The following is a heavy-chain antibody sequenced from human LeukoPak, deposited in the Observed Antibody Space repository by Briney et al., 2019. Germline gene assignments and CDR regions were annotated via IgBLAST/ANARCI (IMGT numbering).Heavy chain of an antibody. CDR2: ISSSSSYI. D-gene: IGHD3-3*01. CDR3: ASLASITIFGVVPSDY. V-gene: IGHV3-21*01. J-gene: IGHJ4*02. CDR1: GFTFSSYS. Sequence: GGSLRLSCAASGFTFSSYSMNWVRQAPGKGLEWVSSISSSSSYIYYADSVKGRFTISRDNAKNSLYLQMNSLRAEDTAVYYCASLASITIFGVVPSDYWGQGTLVTVSS.